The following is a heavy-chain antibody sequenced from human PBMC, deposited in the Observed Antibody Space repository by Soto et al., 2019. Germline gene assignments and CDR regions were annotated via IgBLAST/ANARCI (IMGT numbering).Heavy chain of an antibody. CDR3: ATGRWVVIMGYYYYYGMDV. V-gene: IGHV1-69*12. CDR1: GGTFSSYA. J-gene: IGHJ6*02. D-gene: IGHD3-22*01. CDR2: IIPIFGTE. Sequence: QVQLVQSGAEVKKPASSVKVSCKASGGTFSSYAITWVRQAPGQGLEWMGGIIPIFGTENYAQQFQGRVTITADESTSTAYMELSSLRSEDTAVYYCATGRWVVIMGYYYYYGMDVWGQGTTVTVSS.